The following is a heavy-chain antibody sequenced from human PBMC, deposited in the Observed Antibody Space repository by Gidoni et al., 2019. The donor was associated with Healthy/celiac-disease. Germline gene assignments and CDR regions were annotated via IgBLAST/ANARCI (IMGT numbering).Heavy chain of an antibody. CDR3: ARAELTRSFDY. CDR1: GGSFSGYY. V-gene: IGHV4-34*01. CDR2: INHSGST. J-gene: IGHJ4*02. D-gene: IGHD1-7*01. Sequence: QVQLQQWGAGLLKPSETLSLTCAVYGGSFSGYYWSWIRQPPGKGLEWIGEINHSGSTNYNPSLKSRVTISVDTSKNQFSLKLSSVTAADTAVYYCARAELTRSFDYWGQGTLVTVSS.